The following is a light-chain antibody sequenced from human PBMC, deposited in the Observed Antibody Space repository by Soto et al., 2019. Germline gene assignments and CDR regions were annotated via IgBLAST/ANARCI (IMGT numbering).Light chain of an antibody. CDR1: SSNIESNT. Sequence: QSVLTQPPSASGTPGQRVTISCSGSSSNIESNTVTWYQQLPGTAPKLVIYSNYDRPSGVPDRFSGSTSGTSASLTISGLQAEDEADYYCCSYTRTSNHYFFGSGTKGTVL. V-gene: IGLV1-44*01. CDR2: SNY. CDR3: CSYTRTSNHYF. J-gene: IGLJ1*01.